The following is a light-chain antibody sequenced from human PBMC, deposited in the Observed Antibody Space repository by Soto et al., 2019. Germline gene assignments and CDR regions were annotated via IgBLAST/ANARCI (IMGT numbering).Light chain of an antibody. V-gene: IGLV1-51*01. CDR1: NSNIGRTY. CDR2: DNN. Sequence: QSVLTQPPSVSAAPGQTVTISCSGSNSNIGRTYVSWYQQLPGTAPKLLIYDNNKRPSGIPGRFSGSKSGTSATLDISGLQTGDEADYYCGTWHNSGNWVFGGGTQLTVL. CDR3: GTWHNSGNWV. J-gene: IGLJ3*02.